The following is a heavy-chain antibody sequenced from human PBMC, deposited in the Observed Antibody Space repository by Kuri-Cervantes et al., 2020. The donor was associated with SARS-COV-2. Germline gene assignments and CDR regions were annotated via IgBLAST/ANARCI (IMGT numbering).Heavy chain of an antibody. J-gene: IGHJ4*02. CDR3: ARAAGYCTNGVCSLLDY. V-gene: IGHV1-46*01. CDR2: INPSGGST. D-gene: IGHD2-8*01. CDR1: GYTFTGYY. Sequence: ASVKVSCKASGYTFTGYYMHWVRQAPGQGLEWMGIINPSGGSTSYAQKFQGRVTMTRDTSTSTVYMELSSLRSEDTAVYYCARAAGYCTNGVCSLLDYWGQGTLVTVSS.